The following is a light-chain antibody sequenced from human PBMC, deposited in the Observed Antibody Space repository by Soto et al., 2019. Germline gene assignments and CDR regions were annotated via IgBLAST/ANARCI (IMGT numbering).Light chain of an antibody. CDR1: SSDVGGYNY. V-gene: IGLV2-8*01. CDR2: EVS. CDR3: SSYAGSNNLGV. Sequence: QSALTQPPSASGSPGQSVTISCTGTSSDVGGYNYVSWYQQHPGKAPKLMIYEVSKRPSGVPDRFSGSQSGNTASLTVSGLQAENEDDYYCSSYAGSNNLGVFGTGTKVTVL. J-gene: IGLJ1*01.